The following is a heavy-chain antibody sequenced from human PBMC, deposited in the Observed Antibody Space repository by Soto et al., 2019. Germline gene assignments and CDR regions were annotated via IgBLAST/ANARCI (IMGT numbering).Heavy chain of an antibody. V-gene: IGHV3-23*01. Sequence: ISVMAGARQKTGKGLEWVSAISGSGGSTYYADSVKGRFTISRDNSKNTLYLQMNSLRAEDTAVYYCAKSSHHYDFWSGQPSYYHYG. CDR3: AKSSHHYDFWSGQPSYYHYG. CDR1: ISV. J-gene: IGHJ6*01. D-gene: IGHD3-3*01. CDR2: ISGSGGST.